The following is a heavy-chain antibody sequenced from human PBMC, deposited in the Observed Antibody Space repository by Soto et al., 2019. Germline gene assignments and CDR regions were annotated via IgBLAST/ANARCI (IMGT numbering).Heavy chain of an antibody. CDR2: IYYSGST. CDR1: GGSISSGGYY. D-gene: IGHD3-10*01. Sequence: SETLSLTCTVSGGSISSGGYYWSWIRQHPGKGLEWIGYIYYSGSTYYNPSLKSRVTISVDTSKNQFSLKLSSVTAADTAVYYCARDSKYYGSGTSPPYYYGMDVWGQGTRVTVSS. CDR3: ARDSKYYGSGTSPPYYYGMDV. J-gene: IGHJ6*02. V-gene: IGHV4-31*03.